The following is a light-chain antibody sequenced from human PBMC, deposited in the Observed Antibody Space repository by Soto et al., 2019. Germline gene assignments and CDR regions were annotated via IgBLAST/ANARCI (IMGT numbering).Light chain of an antibody. V-gene: IGKV3-20*01. CDR3: QQYATSLLA. Sequence: NGLTQSPGTLSLSPGESATLSCRASQNVARNYLAWFQQRPGQAPRLLIYDASTRATGIPDRFSGSGSGTDFTLTISRLEPEDSAVYFCQQYATSLLAFGGGTKVDIK. J-gene: IGKJ4*01. CDR2: DAS. CDR1: QNVARNY.